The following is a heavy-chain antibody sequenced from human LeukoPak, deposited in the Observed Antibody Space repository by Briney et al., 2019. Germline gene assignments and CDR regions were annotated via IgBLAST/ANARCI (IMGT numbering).Heavy chain of an antibody. CDR3: ASPVYDILTGYQNDAFDI. CDR2: IIPIFGTA. Sequence: SVKVSCKASGGTFSSYAISWVRQAPGQGLEWMGRIIPIFGTANYAQKFQGRVTITTDESTSTAYMKLSSLRSEDTAVYYCASPVYDILTGYQNDAFDIWGQGTMVTVSS. D-gene: IGHD3-9*01. J-gene: IGHJ3*02. CDR1: GGTFSSYA. V-gene: IGHV1-69*05.